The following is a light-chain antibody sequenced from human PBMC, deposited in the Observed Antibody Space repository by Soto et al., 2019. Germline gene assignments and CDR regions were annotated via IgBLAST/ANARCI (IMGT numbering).Light chain of an antibody. CDR1: QSVCGRY. Sequence: LSLSPGERATLSCRASQSVCGRYLAWYQQKPGQGPMLLIYATSERASDIPDRFSGSGSGTDFTLTISRLVPEDFAVYYCQYHGTFGERNKVEIK. J-gene: IGKJ4*01. CDR3: QYHGT. CDR2: ATS. V-gene: IGKV3-20*01.